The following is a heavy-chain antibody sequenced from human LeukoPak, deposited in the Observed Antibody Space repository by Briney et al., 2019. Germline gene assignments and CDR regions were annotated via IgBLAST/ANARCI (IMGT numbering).Heavy chain of an antibody. D-gene: IGHD4-23*01. Sequence: SVKVSCKASGGTFSSYAISWVRQAPGQGLEWMGGIIPIFGTANYAQKFQGRVTITTDESTSTAYMELSSLRSEDTAVYYCAGDYGGINAFDIWGQGTMVTVSS. CDR2: IIPIFGTA. CDR1: GGTFSSYA. J-gene: IGHJ3*02. V-gene: IGHV1-69*05. CDR3: AGDYGGINAFDI.